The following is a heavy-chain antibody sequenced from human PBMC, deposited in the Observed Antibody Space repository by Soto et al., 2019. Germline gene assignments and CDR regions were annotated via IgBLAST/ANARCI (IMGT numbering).Heavy chain of an antibody. D-gene: IGHD3-3*01. V-gene: IGHV3-48*02. CDR3: ARVPITIFGVDPPDY. CDR1: GFTFSSYS. J-gene: IGHJ4*02. CDR2: ISSSSSTI. Sequence: EVQLVESGGGLVQPGGSLRLSCAASGFTFSSYSMNWVRQAPGKGLEWVSYISSSSSTIYYADSVKGRFTISRDNAKNSLYLQMNSLRDEDTAVYYCARVPITIFGVDPPDYWGQGTLVTVSS.